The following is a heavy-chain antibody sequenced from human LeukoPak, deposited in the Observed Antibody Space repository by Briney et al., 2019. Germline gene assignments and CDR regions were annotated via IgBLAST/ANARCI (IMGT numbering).Heavy chain of an antibody. J-gene: IGHJ4*02. Sequence: SETLSLTCAVSGGSINSHYWGWIRQPPGKGLQWIVDIYYTGKNNYNPSLKSRVTISLDTSKDHLSLNLTSVVAADTAIYYCARRDTGWNYFDYWGQGILVTVSS. V-gene: IGHV4-59*08. D-gene: IGHD6-19*01. CDR2: IYYTGKN. CDR1: GGSINSHY. CDR3: ARRDTGWNYFDY.